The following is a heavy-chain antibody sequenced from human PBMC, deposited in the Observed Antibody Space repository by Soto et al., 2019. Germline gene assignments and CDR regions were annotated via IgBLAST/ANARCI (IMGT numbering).Heavy chain of an antibody. V-gene: IGHV3-7*03. CDR2: IKQDGSEK. CDR1: GFTFSSYW. J-gene: IGHJ4*02. D-gene: IGHD6-13*01. CDR3: AKLTAA. Sequence: GGSLRLSCAASGFTFSSYWMSWVRQAPGKGLEWVANIKQDGSEKYDVDSVKGRFTISRDNSKNTVYLQMNSLSDEDTAVYYCAKLTAAWGQGTLVTVSS.